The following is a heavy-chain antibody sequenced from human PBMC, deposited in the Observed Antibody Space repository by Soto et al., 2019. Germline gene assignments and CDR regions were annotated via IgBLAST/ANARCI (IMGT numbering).Heavy chain of an antibody. CDR1: GGSISSGGYY. D-gene: IGHD2-15*01. CDR2: IYYSGST. V-gene: IGHV4-31*03. CDR3: ARDGGHCSGGSCYQYYFDY. J-gene: IGHJ4*02. Sequence: PSETLSLTCTVSGGSISSGGYYWSWIRQHPGKGLEWIGYIYYSGSTYYNPSLKSRVTISVDTSKNQFSLKLSSVTAADTAVYYCARDGGHCSGGSCYQYYFDYWGQGTLVTVS.